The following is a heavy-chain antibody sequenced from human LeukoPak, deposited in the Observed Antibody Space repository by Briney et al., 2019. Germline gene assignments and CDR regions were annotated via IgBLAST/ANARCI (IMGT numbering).Heavy chain of an antibody. CDR3: ARPSYYYDSSGYFFDY. J-gene: IGHJ4*02. Sequence: PGRSLRLSCAASGFTFSSYAMHWVRQAPGKGLEWVAVISYDGSNKYYADSVKGRFTISRDNSKNTLYLQMNSLRAEDTAVYYCARPSYYYDSSGYFFDYGGKGTLVTVS. V-gene: IGHV3-30-3*01. CDR2: ISYDGSNK. D-gene: IGHD3-22*01. CDR1: GFTFSSYA.